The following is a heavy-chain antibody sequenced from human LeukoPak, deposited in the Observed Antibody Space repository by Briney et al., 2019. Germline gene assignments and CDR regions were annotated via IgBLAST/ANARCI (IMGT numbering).Heavy chain of an antibody. Sequence: SETLSLTCSVSGGSLSSYYWNWIRQPPGKGLEWIGHMFYSGSTKYNPSLKSRITISVDTSKNLFSLKVFSVTAADTAVYYCARHFATVTPYYYFGLDVWGQGTTVTVSS. V-gene: IGHV4-59*08. CDR1: GGSLSSYY. CDR2: MFYSGST. J-gene: IGHJ6*02. D-gene: IGHD4-11*01. CDR3: ARHFATVTPYYYFGLDV.